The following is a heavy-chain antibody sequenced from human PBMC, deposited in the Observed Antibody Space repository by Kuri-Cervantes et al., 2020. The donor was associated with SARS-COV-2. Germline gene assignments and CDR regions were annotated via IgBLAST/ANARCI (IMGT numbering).Heavy chain of an antibody. CDR1: GFTFSSYA. V-gene: IGHV3-23*01. Sequence: GESLKISCAASGFTFSSYAMSWVRQAPGKGLGWVSAISGSGGSTYYADSVKGRFTISRDNSKNTLYLQMNSLRAEDTAVYYCARGTTGAFDIWGQGTMVTVSS. CDR3: ARGTTGAFDI. D-gene: IGHD1-14*01. J-gene: IGHJ3*02. CDR2: ISGSGGST.